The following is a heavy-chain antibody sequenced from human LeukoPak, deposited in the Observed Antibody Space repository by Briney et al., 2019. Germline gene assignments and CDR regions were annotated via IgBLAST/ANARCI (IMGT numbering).Heavy chain of an antibody. Sequence: GGSLRLSCLASGFTFSNSWMTWVRQAPGRGLEWVANIKEDGSDKQYVDSVRGRFTISRDNAKNSLYLQMNSLRVEDTAVYYCARADSSSWYAGYWGQGTLVTVSS. D-gene: IGHD6-13*01. CDR2: IKEDGSDK. CDR1: GFTFSNSW. J-gene: IGHJ4*02. V-gene: IGHV3-7*01. CDR3: ARADSSSWYAGY.